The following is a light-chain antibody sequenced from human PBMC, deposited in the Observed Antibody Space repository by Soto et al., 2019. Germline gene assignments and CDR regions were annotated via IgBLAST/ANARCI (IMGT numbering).Light chain of an antibody. CDR2: VAS. CDR1: QSVISN. Sequence: EIVLTQSPATLSVSPGERATLSCRASQSVISNLAWXXQXXXXAXXXXXXVASTRATGIPARFSGSGSGTEFTLTISSLQSEDFAVYYCQQYYDWPITFGQGTRLEIK. J-gene: IGKJ5*01. V-gene: IGKV3-15*01. CDR3: QQYYDWPIT.